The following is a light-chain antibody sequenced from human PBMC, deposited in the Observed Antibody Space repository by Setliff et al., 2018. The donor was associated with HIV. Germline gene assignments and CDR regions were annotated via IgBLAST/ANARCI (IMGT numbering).Light chain of an antibody. CDR1: SGSVASNY. CDR3: QSYDSDIVV. CDR2: EDD. Sequence: NFMLTQPHSVSESPGKTVTISCTRSSGSVASNYVQWYLQRPGSSPTTVIYEDDKRPSGVPDRFSGSLDTSSNSAALTISGLKAEDEAGYYCQSYDSDIVVFGGGTKVTVL. J-gene: IGLJ3*02. V-gene: IGLV6-57*01.